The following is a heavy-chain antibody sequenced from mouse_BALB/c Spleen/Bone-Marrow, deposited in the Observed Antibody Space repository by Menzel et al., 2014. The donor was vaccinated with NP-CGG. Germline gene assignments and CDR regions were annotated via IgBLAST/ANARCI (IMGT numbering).Heavy chain of an antibody. CDR2: IWAGGST. V-gene: IGHV2-9*02. J-gene: IGHJ4*01. CDR3: ARGSYYEGAMDY. D-gene: IGHD1-1*01. CDR1: GFSLTSYG. Sequence: QVQLQQSGPGLVAPSQSLSITCTVSGFSLTSYGVHWVRQPPGKVLEWLGVIWAGGSTNYNSALMSRLSISNDNSKSQVFLKMNSLQTDDTAMYYCARGSYYEGAMDYWGQGTSVTVSS.